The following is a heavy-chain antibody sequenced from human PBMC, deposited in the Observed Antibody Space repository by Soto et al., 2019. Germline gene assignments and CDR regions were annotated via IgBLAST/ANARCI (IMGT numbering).Heavy chain of an antibody. CDR3: ARDEIGIAAAGYGMDV. Sequence: GASVKVSCKASGYTFTSYGISWVRQAPGQGLEWMGWISAYNGNTNYAQKLQGRVTMTTDTSTSTAYMELRSLRSDDTAVYYCARDEIGIAAAGYGMDVWGQGTTVTVS. V-gene: IGHV1-18*01. CDR2: ISAYNGNT. CDR1: GYTFTSYG. D-gene: IGHD6-13*01. J-gene: IGHJ6*02.